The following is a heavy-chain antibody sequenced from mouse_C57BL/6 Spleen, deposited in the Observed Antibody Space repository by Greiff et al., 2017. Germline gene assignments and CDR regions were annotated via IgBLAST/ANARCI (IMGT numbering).Heavy chain of an antibody. D-gene: IGHD1-1*01. CDR2: ISNGGGST. Sequence: EVKVVESGGGLVQPGGSLKLSCAASGFTFSDYYMYWVRQTPEKRLEWVAYISNGGGSTYYPDTVKGRFTISRDNAKNTLYLQMSRLKSEDTAMYYCARPSYGSSYVYFDVWGTGTTVTVSS. CDR3: ARPSYGSSYVYFDV. J-gene: IGHJ1*03. CDR1: GFTFSDYY. V-gene: IGHV5-12*01.